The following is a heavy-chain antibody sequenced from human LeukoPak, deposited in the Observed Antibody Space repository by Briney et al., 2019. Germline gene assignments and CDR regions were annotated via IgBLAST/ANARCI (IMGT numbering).Heavy chain of an antibody. D-gene: IGHD3-22*01. J-gene: IGHJ5*02. Sequence: SETLSLTCSVSGASISSHYWSWIRQPPGKGLEWIGEINHSGSTNYNPSLKSRVTISVDTSKNQFSLKLSSVTAADTAVYYCATEGYYDSSGYSWFDPWGQGTLVTVSS. CDR2: INHSGST. CDR3: ATEGYYDSSGYSWFDP. CDR1: GASISSHY. V-gene: IGHV4-34*01.